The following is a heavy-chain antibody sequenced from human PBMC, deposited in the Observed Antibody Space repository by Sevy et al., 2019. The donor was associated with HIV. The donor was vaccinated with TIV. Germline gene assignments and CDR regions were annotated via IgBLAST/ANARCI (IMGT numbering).Heavy chain of an antibody. CDR1: GDSLRNYA. CDR3: ARLSSARHYDISGPVDY. Sequence: APVKVSCKASGDSLRNYALSWVRQAPGQGLEWMGGIIPIVRSAKSAQKFQDRVTITADDSTNTAYMELTSLRPDDTAMYYCARLSSARHYDISGPVDYWGQGTLVTVSS. D-gene: IGHD3-22*01. J-gene: IGHJ4*02. V-gene: IGHV1-69*13. CDR2: IIPIVRSA.